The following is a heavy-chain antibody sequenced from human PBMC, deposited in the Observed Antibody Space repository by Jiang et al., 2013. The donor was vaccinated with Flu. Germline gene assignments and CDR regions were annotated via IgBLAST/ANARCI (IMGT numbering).Heavy chain of an antibody. V-gene: IGHV1-46*03. D-gene: IGHD2-21*01. CDR3: TRHSRDNKTYYFDY. CDR1: RYTFTTYY. Sequence: VQLVESGPEVKKPGASVKVSCKASRYTFTTYYIHWVRQAPGQGLEWMGIIDPSSGDTSYAQMLQDRVTMTRDTSTSTVYMELSSLRSEDTAVYYCTRHSRDNKTYYFDYWGQGTLVTV. CDR2: IDPSSGDT. J-gene: IGHJ4*02.